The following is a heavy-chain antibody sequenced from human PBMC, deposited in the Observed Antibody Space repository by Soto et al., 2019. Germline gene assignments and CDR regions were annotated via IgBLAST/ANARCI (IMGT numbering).Heavy chain of an antibody. CDR2: ISYDESNK. Sequence: GGSLRLSCAASGFTFSSYGMHWVRQAPGKGLEWVAVISYDESNKYYADSVKGRFTISRDNSKNTLYLQMNSLRAEDTAVYYCAKDNLPDIVVVVAARYYYYYGMDVWGQGTTVTVSS. CDR1: GFTFSSYG. V-gene: IGHV3-30*18. J-gene: IGHJ6*02. CDR3: AKDNLPDIVVVVAARYYYYYGMDV. D-gene: IGHD2-15*01.